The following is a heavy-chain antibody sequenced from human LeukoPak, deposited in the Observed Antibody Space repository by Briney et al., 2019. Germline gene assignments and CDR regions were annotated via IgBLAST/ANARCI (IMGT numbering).Heavy chain of an antibody. V-gene: IGHV3-66*01. D-gene: IGHD2-15*01. CDR2: IYSGGST. J-gene: IGHJ4*02. CDR1: GFTVSSSY. CDR3: TRDEYCSGGSCYSDY. Sequence: GGSLRLSCTASGFTVSSSYMSWVRQAPGKGLEWVSLIYSGGSTFYADSVQDRFTISRDISKNTLYLQMYRLRAEDTAVYFCTRDEYCSGGSCYSDYWGQGTLVTVSS.